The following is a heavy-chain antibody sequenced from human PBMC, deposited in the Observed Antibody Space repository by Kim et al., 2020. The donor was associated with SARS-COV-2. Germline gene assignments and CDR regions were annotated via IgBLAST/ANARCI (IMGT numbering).Heavy chain of an antibody. CDR3: ARGGPYSGYDRTYDI. Sequence: ADSVGGRFSISRGNSKRAVHLQMDSLRVEDTAVYYCARGGPYSGYDRTYDIWGQGTLVTVSS. V-gene: IGHV3-11*01. J-gene: IGHJ4*02. D-gene: IGHD5-12*01.